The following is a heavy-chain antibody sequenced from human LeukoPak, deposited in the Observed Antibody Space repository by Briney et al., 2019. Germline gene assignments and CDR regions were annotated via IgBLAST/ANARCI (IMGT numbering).Heavy chain of an antibody. V-gene: IGHV3-74*01. J-gene: IGHJ4*02. CDR2: IASDGST. D-gene: IGHD1-26*01. CDR1: GFTFSSYW. Sequence: PGGSLRLSCAASGFTFSSYWMHWVRQAPGKGLVWVSHIASDGSTVYADSVKGRFTISRDNAKDTVYLQMNSLRVEDTAVYYCIGSGGWPGYWGQGTLVTVSS. CDR3: IGSGGWPGY.